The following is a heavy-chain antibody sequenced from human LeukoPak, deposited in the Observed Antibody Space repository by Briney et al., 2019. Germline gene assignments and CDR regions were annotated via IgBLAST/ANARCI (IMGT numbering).Heavy chain of an antibody. J-gene: IGHJ4*02. CDR2: IIPILGIA. V-gene: IGHV1-69*04. Sequence: ASVKVSCKASGGTFSSYAISWVRQAPGQGLEWMGRIIPILGIANYAQKFQGRVTITADKSTSTAYMELSSLRSEDTAVYYCARLGDSSGYFDYWGQGTLVTVSS. CDR3: ARLGDSSGYFDY. D-gene: IGHD3-22*01. CDR1: GGTFSSYA.